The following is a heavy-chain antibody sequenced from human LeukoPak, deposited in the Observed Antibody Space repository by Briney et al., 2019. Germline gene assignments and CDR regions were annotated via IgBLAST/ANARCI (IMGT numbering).Heavy chain of an antibody. CDR1: GFTFDDYG. J-gene: IGHJ4*02. CDR3: ARDMYYYDSSGYYPDY. D-gene: IGHD3-22*01. V-gene: IGHV3-20*04. CDR2: INWNGGST. Sequence: GGSLRLSCAASGFTFDDYGMSWVRQAPGKGLEWVSGINWNGGSTGYADSVKGRFTISRDNAKNSPYLQMNSLRAEDTALYYCARDMYYYDSSGYYPDYWGQGTLVTVSS.